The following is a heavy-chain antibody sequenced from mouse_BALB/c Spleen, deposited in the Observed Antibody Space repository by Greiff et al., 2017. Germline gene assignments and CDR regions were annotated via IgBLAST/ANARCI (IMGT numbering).Heavy chain of an antibody. J-gene: IGHJ2*01. CDR2: ISSGGST. V-gene: IGHV5-6-5*01. Sequence: EVLLVESGGGLVQPGGSRKLSCAASGFTFSSYAMSWVRQTPEKRLEWVASISSGGSTYYPDSVKGRFTISRDNARNILYLQMSSLRSEDTAMYYCARGPLYYFDDWGQGTTLTVSS. CDR3: ARGPLYYFDD. CDR1: GFTFSSYA.